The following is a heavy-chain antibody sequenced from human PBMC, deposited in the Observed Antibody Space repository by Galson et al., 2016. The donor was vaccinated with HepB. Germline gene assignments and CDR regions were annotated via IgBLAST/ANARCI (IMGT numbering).Heavy chain of an antibody. CDR3: GREIGLLWFGELLL. CDR2: ISGSGGST. CDR1: GFTFRTYA. V-gene: IGHV3-23*01. Sequence: SLRLSCAASGFTFRTYAMNWVRQAPGKGLEWVSVISGSGGSTYYADSVKGRFTISRDNSRKTLYLQMNSLRADDTAVYYCGREIGLLWFGELLLWGQGTLVTVSS. J-gene: IGHJ4*02. D-gene: IGHD3-10*01.